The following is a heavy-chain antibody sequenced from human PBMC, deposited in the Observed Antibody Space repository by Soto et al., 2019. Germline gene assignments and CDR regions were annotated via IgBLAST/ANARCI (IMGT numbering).Heavy chain of an antibody. Sequence: QVQLQESGPGLVKPSQTLSLTCTVSGGSISSGGYYWSCIRQHPGKGLVWIGYIYYSGSTYYNPSLRSRVTISVDTSKNQFSLKLSSVTAADTAVYYCARVFIPIGRFGESYFDYWGQGTLVTVSS. CDR2: IYYSGST. J-gene: IGHJ4*02. D-gene: IGHD3-10*01. V-gene: IGHV4-31*03. CDR1: GGSISSGGYY. CDR3: ARVFIPIGRFGESYFDY.